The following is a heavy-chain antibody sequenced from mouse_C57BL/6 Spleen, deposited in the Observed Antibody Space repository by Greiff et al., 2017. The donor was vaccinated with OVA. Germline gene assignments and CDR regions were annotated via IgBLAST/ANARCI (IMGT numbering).Heavy chain of an antibody. J-gene: IGHJ4*01. CDR2: IYPGSGST. CDR1: GYTFTSYW. Sequence: QVQLKQSGAELVKPRASVKMSCKASGYTFTSYWITWVKQRPGQGLEWIGDIYPGSGSTNYNEKFKSKATLTVDTSSSTAYMQLSSLTSEDSAVYYCAGYGSSYVSYAMDYWGQGTSVTVSS. V-gene: IGHV1-55*01. CDR3: AGYGSSYVSYAMDY. D-gene: IGHD1-1*01.